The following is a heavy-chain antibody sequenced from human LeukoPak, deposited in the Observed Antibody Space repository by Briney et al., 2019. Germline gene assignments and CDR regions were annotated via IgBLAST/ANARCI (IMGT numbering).Heavy chain of an antibody. CDR3: AGPSQSYSRTWDDHYHYVDV. CDR2: IIPIFGIG. V-gene: IGHV1-69*01. D-gene: IGHD1-1*01. CDR1: GGTFSTSS. Sequence: SVKLSFKSSGGTFSTSSISWVRQAPGQGPEWMGGIIPIFGIGKYAQKFQGRVTITADESTSTVYMEVSSLKSEDTAMYYCAGPSQSYSRTWDDHYHYVDVWGKGTTVTVSS. J-gene: IGHJ6*03.